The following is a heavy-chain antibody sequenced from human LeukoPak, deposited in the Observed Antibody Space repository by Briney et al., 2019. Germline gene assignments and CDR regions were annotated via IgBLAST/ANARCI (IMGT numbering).Heavy chain of an antibody. CDR3: ARVLRYSSSSRDLGY. Sequence: ASVKVSCKASGYTFTSYDINWVRQATGQGLGWMGWMNPNSGNTGYAQKFQGRVTMTRNTSISTAYMELSSLRSEDTAVYYCARVLRYSSSSRDLGYWGQGTLVTVSS. D-gene: IGHD6-6*01. V-gene: IGHV1-8*01. CDR1: GYTFTSYD. J-gene: IGHJ4*02. CDR2: MNPNSGNT.